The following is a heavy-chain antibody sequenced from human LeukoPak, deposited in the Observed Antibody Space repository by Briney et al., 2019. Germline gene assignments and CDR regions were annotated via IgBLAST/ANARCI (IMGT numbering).Heavy chain of an antibody. Sequence: GGSLRLSCAAPGFTLSSYGMHWVRQAPGKGLEWVAFIRYDGSNKYYADSVKGRFTISRDNSKNTLYLQMNSLRAEDTAVYYCAKDSVTYYYYMDVWGKGTTVTVSS. V-gene: IGHV3-30*02. CDR2: IRYDGSNK. J-gene: IGHJ6*03. D-gene: IGHD3-16*02. CDR3: AKDSVTYYYYMDV. CDR1: GFTLSSYG.